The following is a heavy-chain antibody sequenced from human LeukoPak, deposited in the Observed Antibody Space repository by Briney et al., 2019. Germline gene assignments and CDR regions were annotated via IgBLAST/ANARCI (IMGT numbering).Heavy chain of an antibody. V-gene: IGHV3-33*01. J-gene: IGHJ4*02. CDR3: ARDLSFGSMSFDD. CDR1: GYSFSSHG. D-gene: IGHD2/OR15-2a*01. Sequence: GGCLRLSCATSGYSFSSHGMHWLRQAPGKGLEWVALIWYDGSNRNYADSVKGRFTISRDDSKNTLYLQMNSLRAEDTALYFCARDLSFGSMSFDDWGQGTLVTVSS. CDR2: IWYDGSNR.